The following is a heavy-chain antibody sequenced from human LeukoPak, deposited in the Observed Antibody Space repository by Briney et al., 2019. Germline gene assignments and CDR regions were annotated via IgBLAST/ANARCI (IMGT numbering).Heavy chain of an antibody. CDR3: ARGPGLLWFGELPFDY. J-gene: IGHJ4*02. Sequence: PSETLSLTCTVSGGSISSSSYYWGWIRQPPGKGLEWIGSSYYSGGTYYNPSLKSRVTISVDTSKNQFSLKLSSVTAADAAVYYCARGPGLLWFGELPFDYWGQGTLVTVSS. V-gene: IGHV4-39*07. CDR1: GGSISSSSYY. CDR2: SYYSGGT. D-gene: IGHD3-10*01.